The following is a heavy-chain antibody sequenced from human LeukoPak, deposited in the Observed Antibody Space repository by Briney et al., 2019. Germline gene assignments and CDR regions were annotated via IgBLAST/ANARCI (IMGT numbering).Heavy chain of an antibody. CDR3: AKDGRHFAFEYFED. D-gene: IGHD3-9*01. Sequence: PGGSLRLSCAASGFTFSSYVMHWVRQAPGKGLEWVAVISYDGSNKYYADSVKGRFTISRDNSKNTLYLQMNSLRAEDTAVYYCAKDGRHFAFEYFEDWGQGTLVTVSS. J-gene: IGHJ4*02. CDR2: ISYDGSNK. CDR1: GFTFSSYV. V-gene: IGHV3-30*04.